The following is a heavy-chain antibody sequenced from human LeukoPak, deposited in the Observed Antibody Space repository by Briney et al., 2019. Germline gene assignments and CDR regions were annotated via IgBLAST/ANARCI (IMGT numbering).Heavy chain of an antibody. D-gene: IGHD3-22*01. CDR1: GFTLSGYW. J-gene: IGHJ4*02. CDR2: IDPDGITT. CDR3: AKVSLYDSSGYDY. V-gene: IGHV3-74*01. Sequence: PGGSLRLSCAASGFTLSGYWMHWVRQAPGEGLVWVSRIDPDGITTNYADSVKGRFTTSRDNSKNSLYLQMNSLRTEDTALYYCAKVSLYDSSGYDYWGQGTLVTVSS.